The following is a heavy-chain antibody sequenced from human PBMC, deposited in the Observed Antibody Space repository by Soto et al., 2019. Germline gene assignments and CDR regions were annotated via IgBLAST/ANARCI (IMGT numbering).Heavy chain of an antibody. CDR2: ISAYNGNT. Sequence: QVQLVQSGAEVKKPGASVKVSCKASGYTFTSYGISWVRQAPGQGLEWMGWISAYNGNTNYAQKLQGRVTMTTDTSTSTAYMELRSLRSDATAVYYCAREETSNYDILTGYYNSYYSGMDVWGQGTTVTVSS. CDR3: AREETSNYDILTGYYNSYYSGMDV. CDR1: GYTFTSYG. J-gene: IGHJ6*02. V-gene: IGHV1-18*01. D-gene: IGHD3-9*01.